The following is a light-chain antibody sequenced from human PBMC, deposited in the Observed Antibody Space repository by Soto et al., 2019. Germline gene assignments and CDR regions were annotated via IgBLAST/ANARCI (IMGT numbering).Light chain of an antibody. V-gene: IGKV3-15*01. Sequence: EIVMTQSPATLSASPGERVTLSCRASLSVSSNLAWYQQKPGQAPRLLIYTASTRATGIPARFSGSGTGTEFTLTISSLQSEDFAVYYCQQYNNWPLTFGGGTKVEIK. CDR2: TAS. CDR1: LSVSSN. J-gene: IGKJ4*01. CDR3: QQYNNWPLT.